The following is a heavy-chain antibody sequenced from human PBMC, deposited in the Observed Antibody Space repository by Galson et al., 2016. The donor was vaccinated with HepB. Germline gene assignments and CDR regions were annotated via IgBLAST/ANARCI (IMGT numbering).Heavy chain of an antibody. CDR2: ISYDGGSN. D-gene: IGHD2-21*01. CDR3: ARVIGGTLDALDT. CDR1: GFTFSRIA. V-gene: IGHV3-30*04. J-gene: IGHJ3*02. Sequence: SLRLSCAASGFTFSRIAMHWVRQAPGKGLKWVAVISYDGGSNYYADPVKGRFTISRDNSKNTLYLQMNSLRAEDSAVYYCARVIGGTLDALDTWGQGTMVTVSS.